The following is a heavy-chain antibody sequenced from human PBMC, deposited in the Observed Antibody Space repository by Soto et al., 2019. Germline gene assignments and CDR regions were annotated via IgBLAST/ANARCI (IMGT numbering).Heavy chain of an antibody. V-gene: IGHV4-59*01. Sequence: QVQLQESGPGLVKPSETLSLTCNVSGGSMRSYYWSWIRQPPGKGLEWIGDIYYSGNTNYSPSLKSRVIISVDTSMNQLSLKLGSVTAADTAIYYCARSPGGFGGKFDYWGQGTLVTVSS. CDR1: GGSMRSYY. CDR2: IYYSGNT. J-gene: IGHJ4*02. CDR3: ARSPGGFGGKFDY. D-gene: IGHD3-10*01.